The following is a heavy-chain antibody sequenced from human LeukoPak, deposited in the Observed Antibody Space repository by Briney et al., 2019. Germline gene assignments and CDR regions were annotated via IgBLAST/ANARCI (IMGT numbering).Heavy chain of an antibody. CDR2: IYTSGST. CDR1: GGSISSYY. Sequence: SETLSLTCTVSGGSISSYYWSWIRQPAGKGLEWIGRIYTSGSTNYNPSLKSRVTMSVDTSKNQFSLKLSSVTAADTAVYYCARDLERPNSYSSSDPGWFDPWGQGTLVTVSS. D-gene: IGHD6-13*01. V-gene: IGHV4-4*07. CDR3: ARDLERPNSYSSSDPGWFDP. J-gene: IGHJ5*02.